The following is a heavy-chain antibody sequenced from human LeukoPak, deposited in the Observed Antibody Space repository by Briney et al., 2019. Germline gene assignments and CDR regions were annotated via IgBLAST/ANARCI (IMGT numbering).Heavy chain of an antibody. CDR3: ARHLTLYGSRACHI. V-gene: IGHV4-59*08. D-gene: IGHD5-24*01. CDR2: ISCSGST. Sequence: SATLSLTCTVADSSISSYYWSWSRMPRGKGLGLSGYISCSGSTNYNPSLKGRVTISVDTSKNPFSLKLSSLTAADTAVYYCARHLTLYGSRACHIWGQGTIVSVSS. CDR1: DSSISSYY. J-gene: IGHJ3*02.